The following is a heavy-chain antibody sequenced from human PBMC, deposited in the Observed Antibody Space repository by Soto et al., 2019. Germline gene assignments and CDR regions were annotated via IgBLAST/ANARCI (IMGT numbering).Heavy chain of an antibody. V-gene: IGHV3-30*18. D-gene: IGHD1-26*01. Sequence: PVGSLRLAIAASGFTFNSYGMPWVRQALCKGLDWVAAIPYDGSNNYYADYVKGRFTISRDNSKNTLYVEMSSLRAEDTAVYYCAKSLYSDTPRSCCWGHESRVTASS. CDR3: AKSLYSDTPRSCC. J-gene: IGHJ4*01. CDR2: IPYDGSNN. CDR1: GFTFNSYG.